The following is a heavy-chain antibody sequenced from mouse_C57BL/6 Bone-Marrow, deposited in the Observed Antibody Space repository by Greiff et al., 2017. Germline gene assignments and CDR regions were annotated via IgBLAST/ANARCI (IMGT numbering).Heavy chain of an antibody. CDR1: GYTFTTYP. V-gene: IGHV1-47*01. CDR3: ARPYYYCSRDWYFDV. CDR2: FHPYNDDT. J-gene: IGHJ1*03. D-gene: IGHD1-1*01. Sequence: VQLVESGAELVKPGASVKMSCKASGYTFTTYPLEWMKQNHGKSLEWIGNFHPYNDDTKYNEKFKGKATLTVEKSSSTVYLELSRLTSDDTAVYYCARPYYYCSRDWYFDVWGTGTTVTVSS.